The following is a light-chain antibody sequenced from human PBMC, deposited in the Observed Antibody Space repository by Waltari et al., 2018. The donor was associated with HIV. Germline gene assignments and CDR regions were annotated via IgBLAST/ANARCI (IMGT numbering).Light chain of an antibody. CDR3: NSYISTTTVM. Sequence: QSALTQPASVSGSPGQSITISCTGTSSDVGGYKDVSWYQQHPGKAHRLLIYEVSHRPSGVSTRFSGSKSGNTASLTISGLQAEDEADYYCNSYISTTTVMFGGGTKLTVL. J-gene: IGLJ3*02. V-gene: IGLV2-14*01. CDR2: EVS. CDR1: SSDVGGYKD.